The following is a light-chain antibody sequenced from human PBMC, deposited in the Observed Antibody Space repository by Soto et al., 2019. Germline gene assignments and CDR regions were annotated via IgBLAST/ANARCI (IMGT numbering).Light chain of an antibody. Sequence: QSVLTQPASVSGSPGQSITISCTGTSSDVGGYNYVSWYQQHPGNAPKLMIYDVSNRPSGVSNRFSGSESGNTASLTISGLQAEDEADYYCSSYTSSSTLGVFGGGTQLTVL. V-gene: IGLV2-14*01. CDR3: SSYTSSSTLGV. CDR2: DVS. J-gene: IGLJ2*01. CDR1: SSDVGGYNY.